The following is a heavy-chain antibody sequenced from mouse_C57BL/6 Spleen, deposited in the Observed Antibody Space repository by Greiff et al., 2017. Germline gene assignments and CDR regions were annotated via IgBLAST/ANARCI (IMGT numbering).Heavy chain of an antibody. D-gene: IGHD1-1*01. Sequence: EVQLVESGGGLVKPGGSLKLSCAASGFTFSDYGMHWVRQAPEQGLEWVAYISSGSSTTYYADTVKGRFTISRDNAKNTLFLQMTSLRSEDTAMYYCARCFYYYSSSSAWYFEVWGTGTTVTVSS. CDR1: GFTFSDYG. CDR2: ISSGSSTT. J-gene: IGHJ1*03. V-gene: IGHV5-17*01. CDR3: ARCFYYYSSSSAWYFEV.